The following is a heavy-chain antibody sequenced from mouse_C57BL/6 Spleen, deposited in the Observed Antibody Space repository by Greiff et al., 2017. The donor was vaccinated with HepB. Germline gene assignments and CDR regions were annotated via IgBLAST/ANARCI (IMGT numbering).Heavy chain of an antibody. V-gene: IGHV10-1*01. J-gene: IGHJ4*01. Sequence: EVMLVESGGVLVQPKGSLKLSCAASGFSFNTYAMNWVRQAPGKGLEWVARIRSKSNNYATYYADSVKDRFTISRDDSESMLYLQMNNLKTEDTAMYYCVRQNYGSSYYYAMDYWGQGTSVTVSS. D-gene: IGHD1-1*01. CDR3: VRQNYGSSYYYAMDY. CDR2: IRSKSNNYAT. CDR1: GFSFNTYA.